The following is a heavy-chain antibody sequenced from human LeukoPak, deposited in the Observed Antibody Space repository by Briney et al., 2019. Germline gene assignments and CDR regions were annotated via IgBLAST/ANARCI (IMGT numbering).Heavy chain of an antibody. CDR2: IKEDGGEK. CDR3: VRDRGYCSGGTCYALWDY. CDR1: GFTFSNYW. J-gene: IGHJ4*02. D-gene: IGHD2-15*01. Sequence: GGSLRLSCAASGFTFSNYWMTWVRHAPGKGLEWVAHIKEDGGEKYHVDPVKGRFTISTDHAKISLYLQMNSLRAEDTAMYYCVRDRGYCSGGTCYALWDYWGQGTLVTVSS. V-gene: IGHV3-7*01.